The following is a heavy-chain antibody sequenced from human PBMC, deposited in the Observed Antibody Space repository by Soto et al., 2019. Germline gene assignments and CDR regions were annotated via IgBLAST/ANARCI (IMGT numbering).Heavy chain of an antibody. CDR1: GGTFRNYA. J-gene: IGHJ4*02. D-gene: IGHD1-7*01. CDR3: ARDLYINWYYPLDS. CDR2: IIPIFGKA. Sequence: SVKVSCKASGGTFRNYAFSWVRQAPGQGLEWMGGIIPIFGKANYEQRFQGRLTITADESTSTAYMELNSLRSEDTAVYFCARDLYINWYYPLDSWGQGTLVTVSS. V-gene: IGHV1-69*13.